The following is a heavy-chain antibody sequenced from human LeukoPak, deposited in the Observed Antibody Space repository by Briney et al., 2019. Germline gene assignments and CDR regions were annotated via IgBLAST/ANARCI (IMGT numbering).Heavy chain of an antibody. J-gene: IGHJ4*02. Sequence: PGGSLRLSCVVSGLDLSDYYMSWIRQAPGKGLEWISYISSSGGNMYFADSVKGRFTMSRDNARGSLYLQMNSLRADDTAIYYCARRRDYFDYWGQGTLVTVSS. CDR2: ISSSGGNM. V-gene: IGHV3-11*01. CDR1: GLDLSDYY. CDR3: ARRRDYFDY.